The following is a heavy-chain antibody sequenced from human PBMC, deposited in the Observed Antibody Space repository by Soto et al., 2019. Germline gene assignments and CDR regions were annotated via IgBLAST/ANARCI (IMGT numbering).Heavy chain of an antibody. D-gene: IGHD2-21*02. Sequence: QITLKESGPTLVKPTQTLTLTCTFSGFSLSTFGMGVGWIRQPPGKAMEWLALIYWNDDKRYSPSLKSRRTITKYTSKNLVVLKMTNMDPVDTATYSGVNSRDSSPSDKWCQGTLVTVSS. CDR1: GFSLSTFGMG. J-gene: IGHJ4*02. CDR2: IYWNDDK. CDR3: VNSRDSSPSDK. V-gene: IGHV2-5*01.